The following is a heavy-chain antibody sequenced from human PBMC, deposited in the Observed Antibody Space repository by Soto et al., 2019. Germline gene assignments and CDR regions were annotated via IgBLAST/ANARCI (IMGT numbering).Heavy chain of an antibody. V-gene: IGHV1-8*01. J-gene: IGHJ4*02. CDR2: MNPNSGNT. CDR3: ARERSSGWYVDY. Sequence: ASVKVSCKASGYTFTSYDINWVRQATGQGLEWMGWMNPNSGNTGYAQKFQGRVTMTRNTSISTAYMELSSLRSEDTAVYYCARERSSGWYVDYWGQGTRVTVSS. D-gene: IGHD6-19*01. CDR1: GYTFTSYD.